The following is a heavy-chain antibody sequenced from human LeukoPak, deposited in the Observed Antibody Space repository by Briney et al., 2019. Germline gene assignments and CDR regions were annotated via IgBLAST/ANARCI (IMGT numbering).Heavy chain of an antibody. D-gene: IGHD3-16*01. CDR2: IFPSGGEI. V-gene: IGHV3-23*01. J-gene: IGHJ4*02. Sequence: PGGSLRLSCAASGFTFSTFAMIWVRQPPGKGLEWVSSIFPSGGEIHYADSVRGRFTISRDNSKSTLSLQMNSLRADDTAVYYCARGGDYGVKIDYWGQGTLVTVSS. CDR3: ARGGDYGVKIDY. CDR1: GFTFSTFA.